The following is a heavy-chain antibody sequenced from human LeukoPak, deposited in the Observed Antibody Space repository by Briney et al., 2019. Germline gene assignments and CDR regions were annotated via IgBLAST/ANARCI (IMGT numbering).Heavy chain of an antibody. V-gene: IGHV4-59*01. CDR2: IYYSGST. CDR3: ARGYFPYMDV. Sequence: TSETLSLTCTVSGDSISSYYWSWIRQPPGKGLEWIGHIYYSGSTNYNPSLKSRVTISIDTSKNQFSLKLSSVTAVDTAVYYCARGYFPYMDVWGKGTTVTVSS. CDR1: GDSISSYY. J-gene: IGHJ6*03. D-gene: IGHD1-1*01.